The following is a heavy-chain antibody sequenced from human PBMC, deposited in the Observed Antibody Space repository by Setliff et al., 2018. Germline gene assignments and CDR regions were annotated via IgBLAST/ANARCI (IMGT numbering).Heavy chain of an antibody. J-gene: IGHJ4*02. CDR3: AKVKKPLIRGSGFDY. CDR2: INGDATIA. CDR1: GFSFNKYW. D-gene: IGHD2-8*01. V-gene: IGHV3-74*01. Sequence: PGGSLRLSCTVYGFSFNKYWMYWVRQAPGKGLDWVSRINGDATIAHYADSVKGRFTISRDNSENNLFLQMTSLRPEDTGIYYCAKVKKPLIRGSGFDYWGRGTLVTVSS.